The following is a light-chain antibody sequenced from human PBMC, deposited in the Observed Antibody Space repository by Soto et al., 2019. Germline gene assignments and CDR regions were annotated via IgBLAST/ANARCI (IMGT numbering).Light chain of an antibody. CDR2: GAS. CDR3: QQYNNWLNT. Sequence: EIVMTQSPATLSVSPGERATLSCRASQSVSSNLAWYQQKPGQAPRLLIYGASTRATGIPARFSGSGSGTAFTLTISSLQSEDFAVYYCQQYNNWLNTFGQGTKLEIK. V-gene: IGKV3-15*01. CDR1: QSVSSN. J-gene: IGKJ2*01.